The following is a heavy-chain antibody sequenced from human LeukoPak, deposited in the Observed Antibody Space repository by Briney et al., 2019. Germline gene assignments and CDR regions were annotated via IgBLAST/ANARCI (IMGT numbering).Heavy chain of an antibody. J-gene: IGHJ4*02. CDR2: IYSGGST. Sequence: PGGSLRLSCAASRFTVSSNYMSWVRQAPGKGLEWVSVIYSGGSTYYADSVKGRFTISRDNSKNTLYLQMNSLRAEDTAVYYCARDGPGYYFDYWGQGTLVTVSS. CDR3: ARDGPGYYFDY. CDR1: RFTVSSNY. V-gene: IGHV3-53*01.